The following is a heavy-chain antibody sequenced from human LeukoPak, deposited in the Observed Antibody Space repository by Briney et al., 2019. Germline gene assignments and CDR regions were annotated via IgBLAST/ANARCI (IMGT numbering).Heavy chain of an antibody. J-gene: IGHJ4*02. CDR3: ARDAPTTVTTFGDY. CDR2: IKQDGSGK. CDR1: GFTFSSYW. V-gene: IGHV3-7*01. Sequence: GGSLRLSCAASGFTFSSYWMSWVRQAPGKGPEWVANIKQDGSGKNYVDSVRGRFTISRDNAKNSLYLQMNSLRAEDTAVYYCARDAPTTVTTFGDYWGQGTLVTVSS. D-gene: IGHD4-17*01.